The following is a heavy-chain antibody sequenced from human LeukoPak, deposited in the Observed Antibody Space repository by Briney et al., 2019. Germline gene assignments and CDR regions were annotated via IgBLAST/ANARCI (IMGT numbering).Heavy chain of an antibody. V-gene: IGHV3-23*01. CDR1: GFTFSSYG. CDR2: ISGSGGNT. D-gene: IGHD1-1*01. J-gene: IGHJ6*03. Sequence: PGGSLRLSCAASGFTFSSYGMNWVRQAPGKGLEWVSSISGSGGNTYYADSVKGRFTISRDNSKSTLYLQVNSLRVEDTAVYYCGRKRGVNFYYHYMDVWGKGTTVTVSS. CDR3: GRKRGVNFYYHYMDV.